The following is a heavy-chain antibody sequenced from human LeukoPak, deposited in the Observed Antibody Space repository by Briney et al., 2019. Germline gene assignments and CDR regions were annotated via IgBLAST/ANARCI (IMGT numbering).Heavy chain of an antibody. CDR3: AGQVYGDYVNYYYGMDV. V-gene: IGHV4-39*01. CDR2: IYYSGST. CDR1: GGSISSSSYY. D-gene: IGHD4-17*01. Sequence: SETLSLTCTVSGGSISSSSYYWGWIRQPPGKGLEWIGSIYYSGSTYYNPSLKSRVTISVDTSKNQFSLKLSSVTAADTAVYYCAGQVYGDYVNYYYGMDVWGQGTTVTVSS. J-gene: IGHJ6*02.